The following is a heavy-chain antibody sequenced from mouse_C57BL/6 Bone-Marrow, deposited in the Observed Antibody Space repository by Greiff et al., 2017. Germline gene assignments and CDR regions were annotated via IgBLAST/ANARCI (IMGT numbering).Heavy chain of an antibody. J-gene: IGHJ1*03. Sequence: DVMLVESGGGLVQSGRSLRLSCATSGFTFSDFYMEWVRQAPGKGLEWIAASRNKANDYTTEYSASVKGRFIVSRDTSQSILYLQMNALRAEDTAIYYCARDPYYYGSSYWYFDVWGTGTTVTVSS. V-gene: IGHV7-1*01. CDR2: SRNKANDYTT. CDR3: ARDPYYYGSSYWYFDV. D-gene: IGHD1-1*01. CDR1: GFTFSDFY.